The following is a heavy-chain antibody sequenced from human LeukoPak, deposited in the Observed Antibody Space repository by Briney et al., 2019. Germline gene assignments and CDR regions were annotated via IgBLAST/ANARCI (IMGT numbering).Heavy chain of an antibody. V-gene: IGHV3-48*01. J-gene: IGHJ3*02. CDR2: ISSSSSTI. CDR3: AKVGSSSWYISRGAFDI. D-gene: IGHD6-13*01. Sequence: GGSLRLSCAASGFTFSSYSMNWVRQAPGKGLEWVSYISSSSSTIYYADSVKGRFTISRDNSKNTLYLQMNSLRAEDTAVYYCAKVGSSSWYISRGAFDIWGQGTMVTVSS. CDR1: GFTFSSYS.